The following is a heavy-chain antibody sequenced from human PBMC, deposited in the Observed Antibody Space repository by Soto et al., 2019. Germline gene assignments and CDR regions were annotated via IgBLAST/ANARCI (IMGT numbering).Heavy chain of an antibody. CDR3: TKGKGVGATPDGANC. Sequence: VQVLESGGGLVQPGGSLRLSCAASGFTFSRYGMNWVRQAPGKGLEWVSGVRSDGDTTYNADSVKGRFSVSRDNFRTTVDLQMNHLRVEDTAVYYWTKGKGVGATPDGANCWGQGTLVTVSP. D-gene: IGHD1-26*01. V-gene: IGHV3-23*01. J-gene: IGHJ4*02. CDR2: VRSDGDTT. CDR1: GFTFSRYG.